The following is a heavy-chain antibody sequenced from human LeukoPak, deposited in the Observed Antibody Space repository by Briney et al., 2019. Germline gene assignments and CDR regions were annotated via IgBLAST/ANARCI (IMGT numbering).Heavy chain of an antibody. J-gene: IGHJ3*02. V-gene: IGHV1-18*04. CDR2: ISAYNGNT. CDR3: AREDLGPAYSNGWYGLGAFDI. D-gene: IGHD6-19*01. Sequence: ASVKVSCKASGYTFTSYGISWVRQAPGQGLEWMGWISAYNGNTNYAQKLQGRVTMTTDTSTSTAYMELRSLRSDDTAVYYCAREDLGPAYSNGWYGLGAFDIWGQGTMVTVSS. CDR1: GYTFTSYG.